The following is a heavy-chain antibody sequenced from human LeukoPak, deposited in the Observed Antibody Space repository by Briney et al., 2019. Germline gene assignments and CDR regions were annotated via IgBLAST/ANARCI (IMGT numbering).Heavy chain of an antibody. CDR3: ARDYYGSGSYPPSDGMDV. V-gene: IGHV3-7*01. D-gene: IGHD3-10*01. Sequence: PGGSLRLSCAASGFTFSSYWMSWVRQAPGKGLEWVANIKQDGSEKYYVDSVKGRFTISRDNAKNSLYLQMNSLRAEDTAVYYCARDYYGSGSYPPSDGMDVWGQGTTVTVTS. J-gene: IGHJ6*02. CDR2: IKQDGSEK. CDR1: GFTFSSYW.